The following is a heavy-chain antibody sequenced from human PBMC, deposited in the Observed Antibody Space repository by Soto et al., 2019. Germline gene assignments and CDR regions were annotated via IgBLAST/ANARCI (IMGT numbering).Heavy chain of an antibody. Sequence: PXGSLKLSCSASGVTFSSYWMHWVRQVPGKGLVWASRINSDGSRTTYVDSVKGRFTISRDNTKNTLFLQMNNLRVEDTAVYYCAGGKWGLGKYDSSGPDHWGQGTLVTVSS. CDR2: INSDGSRT. V-gene: IGHV3-74*03. J-gene: IGHJ4*02. D-gene: IGHD3-22*01. CDR1: GVTFSSYW. CDR3: AGGKWGLGKYDSSGPDH.